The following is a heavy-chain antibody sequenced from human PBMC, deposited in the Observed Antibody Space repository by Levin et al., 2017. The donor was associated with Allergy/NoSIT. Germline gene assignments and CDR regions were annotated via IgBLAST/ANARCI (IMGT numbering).Heavy chain of an antibody. CDR3: ARVAGYSYGYYFDY. CDR1: GGSISSGGYS. V-gene: IGHV4-30-2*01. CDR2: IYLSGST. D-gene: IGHD5-18*01. J-gene: IGHJ4*02. Sequence: LRLSCAVSGGSISSGGYSWSWIRQPPGKGLEWIGNIYLSGSTNDNPSLKSRVTMSVDRSKNQFSLKLSYVTAADTAVYYCARVAGYSYGYYFDYWGPGTLVTVSS.